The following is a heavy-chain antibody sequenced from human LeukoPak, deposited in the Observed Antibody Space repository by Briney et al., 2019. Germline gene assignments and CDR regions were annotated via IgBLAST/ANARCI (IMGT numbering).Heavy chain of an antibody. D-gene: IGHD6-13*01. J-gene: IGHJ4*02. Sequence: GGSLRLSCAASGFTFSTYWMHWVRQAPGKGLVWVSRINSDGSVTTYADSVKGRSTISRDNAKNTLYLQMNSLRADDTAVYYCARVREAAAGFDYWGQGALVTVSS. CDR2: INSDGSVT. CDR3: ARVREAAAGFDY. CDR1: GFTFSTYW. V-gene: IGHV3-74*01.